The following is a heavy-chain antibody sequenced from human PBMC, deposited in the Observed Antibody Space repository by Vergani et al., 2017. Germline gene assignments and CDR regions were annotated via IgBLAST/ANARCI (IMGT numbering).Heavy chain of an antibody. CDR1: GYTFTSYD. CDR2: MNPNSGNT. Sequence: QVQLVQSGAEVKKPGASVKVSCKASGYTFTSYDINWVRQATGQGLEWMGWMNPNSGNTGYAQKFQGRVTITRNTSISTAYMELSSMRSEDTAVYYCARAGYSSSLYAYYYGMDVWGQGTTVTFSS. D-gene: IGHD6-13*01. V-gene: IGHV1-8*03. CDR3: ARAGYSSSLYAYYYGMDV. J-gene: IGHJ6*02.